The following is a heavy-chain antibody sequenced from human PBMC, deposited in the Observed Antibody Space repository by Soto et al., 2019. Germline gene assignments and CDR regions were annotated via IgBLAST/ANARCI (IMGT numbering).Heavy chain of an antibody. D-gene: IGHD6-13*01. CDR1: GGSISSYY. CDR3: ARDLQYSRLFYGMDV. CDR2: IYYSGST. J-gene: IGHJ6*02. Sequence: SETLSLTCTVSGGSISSYYWSWIRQPPGKGLEWIGYIYYSGSTYYNPSLKSRVTISVDTSKNQFSLKLSSVTAADTAVYYCARDLQYSRLFYGMDVWGQGTTVTVSS. V-gene: IGHV4-30-4*01.